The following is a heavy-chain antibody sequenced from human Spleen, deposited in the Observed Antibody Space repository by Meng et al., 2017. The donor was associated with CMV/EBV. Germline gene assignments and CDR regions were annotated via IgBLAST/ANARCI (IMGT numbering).Heavy chain of an antibody. D-gene: IGHD4-11*01. Sequence: CAASGFTFSDYYMSWIRQAPGKGLEWVSYISSSGTTIYYADSVKGRFTISRDNAKNSLYLQMNSLRAEDTAVYYCARDWGYSSFDSWGQGTLVTVSS. V-gene: IGHV3-11*04. CDR1: GFTFSDYY. J-gene: IGHJ4*02. CDR3: ARDWGYSSFDS. CDR2: ISSSGTTI.